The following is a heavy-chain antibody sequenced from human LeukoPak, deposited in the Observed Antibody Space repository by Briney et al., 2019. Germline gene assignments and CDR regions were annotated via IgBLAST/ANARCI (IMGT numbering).Heavy chain of an antibody. Sequence: ASVKVSCKASGYTFTSYDINWVRQATGRGLEWMGWMNPNSGNTGYAQKFQGRVTMTRNTSISTAYMELSSLRSEDTAVYYCATTRGERLVPGLFDYWGQGTPVTVSS. CDR2: MNPNSGNT. V-gene: IGHV1-8*01. CDR1: GYTFTSYD. D-gene: IGHD6-13*01. J-gene: IGHJ4*02. CDR3: ATTRGERLVPGLFDY.